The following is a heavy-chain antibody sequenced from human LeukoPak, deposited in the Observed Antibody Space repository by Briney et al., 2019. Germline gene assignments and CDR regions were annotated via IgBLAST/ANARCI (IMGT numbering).Heavy chain of an antibody. V-gene: IGHV1-69*04. D-gene: IGHD2-21*02. J-gene: IGHJ1*01. Sequence: GASVKVSCKASGGTFSSYAISWVRQAPGQGLEWMGRIIPILGIANYAQKFQGRVTITAYKSTSTAYMELSSLRSEDTAVYYCARDVDCGGDCLEYFQHWGQGTLVTVSS. CDR3: ARDVDCGGDCLEYFQH. CDR2: IIPILGIA. CDR1: GGTFSSYA.